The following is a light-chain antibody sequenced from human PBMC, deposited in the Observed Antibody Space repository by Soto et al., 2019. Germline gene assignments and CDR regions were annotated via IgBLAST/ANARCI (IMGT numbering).Light chain of an antibody. CDR1: QSVNNW. V-gene: IGKV1-5*01. CDR3: QQYNSYWT. Sequence: DIQMTQYPSTLSASVGERVTISCRASQSVNNWLAWYQRKPGKAPKLLIHDASTLEIGIPSRFSGSGSGTEFTLTIRSLQPDDFATYYCQQYNSYWTFGQGTKVEIK. CDR2: DAS. J-gene: IGKJ1*01.